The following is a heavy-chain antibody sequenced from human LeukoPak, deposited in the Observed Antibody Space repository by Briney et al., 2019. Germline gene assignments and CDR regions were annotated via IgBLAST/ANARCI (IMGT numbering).Heavy chain of an antibody. Sequence: SETLSLTCTVSGGSMSSYYWSWIRQPPGKGLEWIGYIYYSGSTKYNPSLKSRVTISVDTSKNQFSLKLTSVTAADTAVYYCARGQPSVAADPVGIAGVRRGYLNYWGQGTLVTVSS. D-gene: IGHD6-13*01. CDR3: ARGQPSVAADPVGIAGVRRGYLNY. CDR2: IYYSGST. J-gene: IGHJ4*02. CDR1: GGSMSSYY. V-gene: IGHV4-59*12.